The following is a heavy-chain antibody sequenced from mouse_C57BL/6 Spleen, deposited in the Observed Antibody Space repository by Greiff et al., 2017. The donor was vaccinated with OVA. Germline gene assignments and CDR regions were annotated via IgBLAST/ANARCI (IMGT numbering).Heavy chain of an antibody. Sequence: VQLVESGAELARPGASVKMSCKASGYTFTSYTMHWVKQRPGQGLEWIGYINPSSGYTKYNQKFKDKATLTADKSSSTAYMQLSSLTSEDSAVYYCARAAYYSNYEDYFDYWGQGTTLTVSS. J-gene: IGHJ2*01. V-gene: IGHV1-4*01. CDR1: GYTFTSYT. CDR3: ARAAYYSNYEDYFDY. CDR2: INPSSGYT. D-gene: IGHD2-5*01.